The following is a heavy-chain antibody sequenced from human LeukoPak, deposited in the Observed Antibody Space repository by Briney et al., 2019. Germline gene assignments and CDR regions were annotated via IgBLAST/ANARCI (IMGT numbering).Heavy chain of an antibody. CDR1: GYTFTSYY. CDR2: INPSGGST. V-gene: IGHV1-46*01. CDR3: ARDLPIYYDSSGPLDY. J-gene: IGHJ4*02. Sequence: ASVKVSCKASGYTFTSYYMHWVRQAPGQGLEWMGIINPSGGSTSYAQKFQGRVTKTRDTSTSTVYMELCSLRSEDTAVYYCARDLPIYYDSSGPLDYWGQGTLVTVSS. D-gene: IGHD3-22*01.